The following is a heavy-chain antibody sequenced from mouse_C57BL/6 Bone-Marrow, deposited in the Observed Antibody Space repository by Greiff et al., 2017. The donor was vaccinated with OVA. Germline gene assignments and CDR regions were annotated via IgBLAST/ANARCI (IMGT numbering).Heavy chain of an antibody. J-gene: IGHJ2*01. CDR3: ARRKVGSSLDY. V-gene: IGHV1-64*01. CDR2: IHPNSGST. Sequence: VQLQQPGAELVKPGASVKLSCKASGYTFTSYWMHWVKQRPGQGLEWIGMIHPNSGSTNYNEKFKSKATLTVDKSSSTAYMQLSSLTSEDSAVYYSARRKVGSSLDYWGQGTTLTVSS. D-gene: IGHD1-1*01. CDR1: GYTFTSYW.